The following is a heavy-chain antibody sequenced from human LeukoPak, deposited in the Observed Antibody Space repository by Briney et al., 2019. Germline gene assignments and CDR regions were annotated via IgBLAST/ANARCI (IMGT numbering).Heavy chain of an antibody. Sequence: SETLSLTCTVSGGSISSYYWSWIRQPAGKGLEWIGRIYTSGSTNYNPSLKSRDTMSVDTSKNQFSLKLSSVTAADTAVYYCARDLSGIAVAGSFDYWGQGTLVTVSS. CDR2: IYTSGST. CDR1: GGSISSYY. D-gene: IGHD6-19*01. J-gene: IGHJ4*02. V-gene: IGHV4-4*07. CDR3: ARDLSGIAVAGSFDY.